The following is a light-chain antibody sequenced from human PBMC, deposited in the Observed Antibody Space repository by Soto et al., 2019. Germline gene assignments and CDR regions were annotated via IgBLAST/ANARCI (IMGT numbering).Light chain of an antibody. J-gene: IGLJ2*01. CDR1: SSDVGGYSY. CDR3: RSFSSITREV. Sequence: QSALTQPASVSGSPGQSITISCTGTSSDVGGYSYVSWYQQHPGKTPKLMIYEVSNRPSGVSHRFSGSKSGNTASLTISGLQTGDEADYYCRSFSSITREVLGGGTKLTVL. CDR2: EVS. V-gene: IGLV2-14*01.